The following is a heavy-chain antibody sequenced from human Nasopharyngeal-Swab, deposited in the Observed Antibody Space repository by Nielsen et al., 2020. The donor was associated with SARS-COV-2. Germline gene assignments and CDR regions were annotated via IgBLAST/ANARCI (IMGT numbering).Heavy chain of an antibody. CDR3: ASTGQRDWLDP. CDR1: GFTFSTYA. Sequence: GESLKISCVASGFTFSTYAMHLVRQAPGMGLEWVAFISYDGSNKYYADSVKGRFTISRDNSKNTLYLQMNSLRAEDTAVYYCASTGQRDWLDPWGQGTLVTVSS. J-gene: IGHJ5*02. CDR2: ISYDGSNK. V-gene: IGHV3-30-3*01. D-gene: IGHD5-24*01.